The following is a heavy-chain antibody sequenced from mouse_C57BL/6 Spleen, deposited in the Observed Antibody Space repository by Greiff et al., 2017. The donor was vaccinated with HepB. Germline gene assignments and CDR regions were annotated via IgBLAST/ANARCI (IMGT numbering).Heavy chain of an antibody. V-gene: IGHV1-50*01. Sequence: VQLQQPGAELVKPGASVKLSCKASGYTFTSYWMQWVKQRPGQGLEWIGEIDPSDSYTNYNQKFKGKATLTVDTSSSTAYMQLSSLTSEDSAVYYCARRHYGNWYFDVWGTGTTVTVSS. D-gene: IGHD2-1*01. J-gene: IGHJ1*03. CDR3: ARRHYGNWYFDV. CDR1: GYTFTSYW. CDR2: IDPSDSYT.